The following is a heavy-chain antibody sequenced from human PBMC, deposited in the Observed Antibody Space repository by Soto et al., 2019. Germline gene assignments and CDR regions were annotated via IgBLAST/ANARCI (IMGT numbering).Heavy chain of an antibody. D-gene: IGHD3-22*01. CDR3: ARDLGYYYDSSGYRAPYYFDY. J-gene: IGHJ4*02. V-gene: IGHV4-59*01. CDR2: IYYSGST. CDR1: GGSISSYY. Sequence: SETLSLTCTVSGGSISSYYWSWIRQPPGKGLEWIGYIYYSGSTNYNPSLKSRVTISVDTSKNQFSLKLSSVTAADTAVYYCARDLGYYYDSSGYRAPYYFDYWGQGTLVTVSS.